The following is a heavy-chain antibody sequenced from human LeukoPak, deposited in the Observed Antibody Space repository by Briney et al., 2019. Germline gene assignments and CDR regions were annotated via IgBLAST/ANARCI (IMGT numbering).Heavy chain of an antibody. CDR2: ISSSSSYI. CDR3: ASLLTGDPYAFDI. D-gene: IGHD7-27*01. V-gene: IGHV3-21*01. Sequence: GGSLRLSCAASGFTFSSYSMNWVRQAPGKGLEWVSSISSSSSYIYYADSVKGRFTISRDNAKNSLYLQMNSLSAEDTAVYYCASLLTGDPYAFDIWGQGTMVTVSS. J-gene: IGHJ3*02. CDR1: GFTFSSYS.